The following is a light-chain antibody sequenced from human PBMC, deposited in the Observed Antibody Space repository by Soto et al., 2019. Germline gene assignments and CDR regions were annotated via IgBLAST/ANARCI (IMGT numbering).Light chain of an antibody. CDR2: GAS. CDR1: QSVGGS. Sequence: EIVMTQSPATLSVSPGERATLSCRASQSVGGSLAWYQQKPGQAPGLLIYGASTRATGVPARFSGSGSGTEFTLTISSLQSEDVAVYYCQQYRNLPRTVGEGTKVEIK. J-gene: IGKJ1*01. V-gene: IGKV3-15*01. CDR3: QQYRNLPRT.